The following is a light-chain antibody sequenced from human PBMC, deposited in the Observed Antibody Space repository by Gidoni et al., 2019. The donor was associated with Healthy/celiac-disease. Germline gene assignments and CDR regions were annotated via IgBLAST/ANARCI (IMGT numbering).Light chain of an antibody. CDR1: SSNIGSNT. CDR3: AAWDDSLNGPV. J-gene: IGLJ7*01. CDR2: SNN. Sequence: QSVLTQPHSASGTPGQRVTISCSGSSSNIGSNTVNWYQQLPGTAPKLLIYSNNQRPSGVPYRFSGSKSGTSASLAISGLQSEDEADYYCAAWDDSLNGPVFGGGTQLTVL. V-gene: IGLV1-44*01.